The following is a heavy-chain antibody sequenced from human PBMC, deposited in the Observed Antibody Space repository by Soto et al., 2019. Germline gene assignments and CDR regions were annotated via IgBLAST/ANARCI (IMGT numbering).Heavy chain of an antibody. V-gene: IGHV3-21*06. CDR3: ARDDAIFGAIPRMDI. D-gene: IGHD3-3*01. CDR2: ITTGSSRNI. Sequence: GGSLRLSCSASGFPFSTYTMYWVRQAPGKGLEWVSSITTGSSRNIFYADSVKGRFTISRDNANNILYLEMDNLRVEDTAVYYCARDDAIFGAIPRMDIWGQGTTVTVSS. CDR1: GFPFSTYT. J-gene: IGHJ6*02.